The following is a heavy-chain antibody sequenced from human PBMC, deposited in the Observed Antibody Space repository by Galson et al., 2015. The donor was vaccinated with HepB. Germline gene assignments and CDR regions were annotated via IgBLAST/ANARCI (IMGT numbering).Heavy chain of an antibody. CDR1: GFTSSSYS. Sequence: SLRLSCAASGFTSSSYSMNWVRQAPGKGLEWVSSISSSSSYIYYADSVKGRFTISRDNAKNSLYLQMNSLRAEDTAVYYCARGVVANYYYYGMDVWGQGTLVTVSS. V-gene: IGHV3-21*01. CDR3: ARGVVANYYYYGMDV. J-gene: IGHJ6*02. CDR2: ISSSSSYI. D-gene: IGHD2-15*01.